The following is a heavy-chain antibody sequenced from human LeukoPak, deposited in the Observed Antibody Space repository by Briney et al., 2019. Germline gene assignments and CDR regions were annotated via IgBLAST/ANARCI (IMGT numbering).Heavy chain of an antibody. Sequence: SETLSLTCTVSGGSISSYYWSWIRQPPGKGLEWIGYIYYSGSTNYNPSLKSRVTISVDTSKNQFSLKLSSVTAADTAVYYCARDKSEWFGELVVWGQGTLVTVSS. CDR2: IYYSGST. J-gene: IGHJ4*02. D-gene: IGHD3-10*01. CDR1: GGSISSYY. V-gene: IGHV4-59*01. CDR3: ARDKSEWFGELVV.